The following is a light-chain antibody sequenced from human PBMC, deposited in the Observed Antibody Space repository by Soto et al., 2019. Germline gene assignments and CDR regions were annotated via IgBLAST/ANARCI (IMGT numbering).Light chain of an antibody. V-gene: IGKV3-20*01. Sequence: EIVLTQPPRTLSLSPGERATPSCRASQSVSSSYLAWYQQKPGQAPRLLISGASRRATGIPDRFSGSGSGTDFTLTISRLEPEDFAVYYCQQYGSSPQTFGQGTKVDI. CDR2: GAS. J-gene: IGKJ1*01. CDR1: QSVSSSY. CDR3: QQYGSSPQT.